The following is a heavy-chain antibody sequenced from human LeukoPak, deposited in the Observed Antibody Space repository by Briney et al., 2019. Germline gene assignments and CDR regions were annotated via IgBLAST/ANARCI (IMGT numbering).Heavy chain of an antibody. Sequence: GRSLRLSCAASGFTFSDSYMSSVSQAPGNGLEWGGRIKSKTDGGTTDYAAPVKGRFTISRDDSKNTLYLQINGLKTEDTAVYYCTTDRSSGWDWGQGTLVTVSS. J-gene: IGHJ4*02. V-gene: IGHV3-15*01. D-gene: IGHD6-19*01. CDR3: TTDRSSGWD. CDR1: GFTFSDSY. CDR2: IKSKTDGGTT.